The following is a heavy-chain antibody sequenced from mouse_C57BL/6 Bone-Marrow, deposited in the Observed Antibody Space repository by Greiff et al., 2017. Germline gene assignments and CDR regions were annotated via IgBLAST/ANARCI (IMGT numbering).Heavy chain of an antibody. CDR1: GYTFTDYY. V-gene: IGHV1-75*01. D-gene: IGHD4-1*01. CDR3: AREGELGYWYFDV. CDR2: IFPGSGST. J-gene: IGHJ1*03. Sequence: QVQLQQSGPELVKPGASVKISCKASGYTFTDYYINWVKQRPGQGLEWIGWIFPGSGSTYYNEKFKGKATLTVDKSSSTAYILLSSLTSEDSAVYFCAREGELGYWYFDVWGTGTTVTVSS.